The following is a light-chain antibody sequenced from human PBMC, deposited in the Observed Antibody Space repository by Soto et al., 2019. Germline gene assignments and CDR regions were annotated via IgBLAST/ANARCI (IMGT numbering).Light chain of an antibody. CDR3: QQYNSY. CDR1: QSVSSSY. Sequence: EIVLTQSPATLSLSPGERATLSCRASQSVSSSYLAWYQQKPGQAPRLLIYGASSRATGIPDRFSGSGSGTDFTLTISSLQPDDFATYYCQQYNSYFGGGTKVDIK. CDR2: GAS. J-gene: IGKJ4*01. V-gene: IGKV3-20*01.